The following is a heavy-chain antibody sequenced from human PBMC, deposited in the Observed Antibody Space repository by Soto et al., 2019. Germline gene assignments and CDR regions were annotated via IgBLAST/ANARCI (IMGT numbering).Heavy chain of an antibody. CDR2: IFDSGST. D-gene: IGHD2-8*01. CDR3: ASEIMPLTNDWYFDL. V-gene: IGHV4-30-4*01. Sequence: SETLSFTCTVSGGSISGGVNSWSWIRQPPGKGLEWIGHIFDSGSTYYNPSLKSRLTISVDTSKNQFSLRLSSVTAADTAVYYCASEIMPLTNDWYFDLWGRGTLVSVSS. CDR1: GGSISGGVNS. J-gene: IGHJ2*01.